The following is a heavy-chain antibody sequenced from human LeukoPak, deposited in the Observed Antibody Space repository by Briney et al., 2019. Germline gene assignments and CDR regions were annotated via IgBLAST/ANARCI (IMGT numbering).Heavy chain of an antibody. CDR2: IYHSGST. CDR3: ARAFRRAIDY. CDR1: GGSISSSSYL. J-gene: IGHJ4*02. Sequence: PSETLSLTCTVSGGSISSSSYLWGWIRQPPGKGLEWLGSIYHSGSTFYNPSLKSRVTISVDTSKNQFSLKLSSVTAADTAVYYRARAFRRAIDYWGQGTLVTVSS. V-gene: IGHV4-39*07. D-gene: IGHD2/OR15-2a*01.